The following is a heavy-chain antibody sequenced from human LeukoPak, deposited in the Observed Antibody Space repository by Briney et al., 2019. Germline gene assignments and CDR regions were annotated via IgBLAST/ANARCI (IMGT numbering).Heavy chain of an antibody. CDR1: GFTFSSYA. V-gene: IGHV3-30*04. CDR3: ARSPKLGIFDY. Sequence: PGGSLRLSCAASGFTFSSYAMHWVRQAPGKGLEWVAVISYDGSNQYSADSVKGRFTISRDNSKNTLFLQMNSLRAEDTAVYYCARSPKLGIFDYWGQGTLVTVPS. CDR2: ISYDGSNQ. J-gene: IGHJ4*02. D-gene: IGHD7-27*01.